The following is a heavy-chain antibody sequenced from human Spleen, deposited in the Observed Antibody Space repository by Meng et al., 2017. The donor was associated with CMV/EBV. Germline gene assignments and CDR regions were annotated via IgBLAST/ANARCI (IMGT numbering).Heavy chain of an antibody. V-gene: IGHV1-8*01. CDR1: GYPFTSYD. Sequence: SGYPFTSYDIDWVRQASGQGLEWMGWMNPTSGNTGYAQKFQGRVTMTRNTSISTAYMELSSLRSEDTAVYYCARGTPHYYGSAYFDYWGQGTLVTVSS. CDR2: MNPTSGNT. D-gene: IGHD3-10*01. CDR3: ARGTPHYYGSAYFDY. J-gene: IGHJ4*02.